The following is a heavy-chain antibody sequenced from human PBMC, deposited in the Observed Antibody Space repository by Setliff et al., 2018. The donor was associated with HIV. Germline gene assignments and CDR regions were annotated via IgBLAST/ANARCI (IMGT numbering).Heavy chain of an antibody. CDR2: IKQDGNEK. CDR3: ARDAAVTTYYFDY. J-gene: IGHJ4*02. CDR1: GFTFRNYW. D-gene: IGHD4-17*01. Sequence: GGSLRLSCAASGFTFRNYWMSWVRQAPGKGLEWVASIKQDGNEKYYVDSVGGRFTISRDNAKNSLYLQMNSLRAEDTAVYYCARDAAVTTYYFDYWGQGTLVTVSS. V-gene: IGHV3-7*01.